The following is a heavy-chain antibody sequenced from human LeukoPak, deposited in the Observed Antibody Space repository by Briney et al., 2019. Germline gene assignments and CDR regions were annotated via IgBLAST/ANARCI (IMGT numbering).Heavy chain of an antibody. CDR3: ARRAGERAFDI. V-gene: IGHV5-51*01. CDR1: GYSFTTYW. CDR2: IYPGDFDT. J-gene: IGHJ3*02. D-gene: IGHD7-27*01. Sequence: GESLKISCKGYGYSFTTYWICWVRQMPGKGLEWMGSIYPGDFDTRCSPSFQGQVTISGDKSTSTAYLQWSSLKASDTAIYYCARRAGERAFDIWGQGTMVTVSS.